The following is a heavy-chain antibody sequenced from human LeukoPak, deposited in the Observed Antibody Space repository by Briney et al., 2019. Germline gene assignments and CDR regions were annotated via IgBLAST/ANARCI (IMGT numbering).Heavy chain of an antibody. CDR2: INAGNGNT. Sequence: ASVKVSCKASGYTFTSYAMHWVRQAPGQRLEWMGWINAGNGNTKYSQKFRGRVTITRDTSASTAYMELSSLRSEDTAVYYCARAGGIAVAPFDYWGQGTLVTVSS. CDR1: GYTFTSYA. V-gene: IGHV1-3*01. D-gene: IGHD6-19*01. J-gene: IGHJ4*02. CDR3: ARAGGIAVAPFDY.